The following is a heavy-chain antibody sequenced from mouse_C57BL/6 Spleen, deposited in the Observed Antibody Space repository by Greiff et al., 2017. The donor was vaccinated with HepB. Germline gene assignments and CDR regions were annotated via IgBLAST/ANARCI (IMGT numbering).Heavy chain of an antibody. D-gene: IGHD1-1*01. Sequence: VKLQESGPELVKPGASVKISCKASGYAFSSSWMNWVKQRPGKGLEWIGRIYPGDGDTNYNGKFKGKATLTADKSSSTAYMQLSSLTSEDSAVYFCAREGVFYGSSSYFDYWGQGTTLTVSS. V-gene: IGHV1-82*01. CDR3: AREGVFYGSSSYFDY. CDR2: IYPGDGDT. CDR1: GYAFSSSW. J-gene: IGHJ2*01.